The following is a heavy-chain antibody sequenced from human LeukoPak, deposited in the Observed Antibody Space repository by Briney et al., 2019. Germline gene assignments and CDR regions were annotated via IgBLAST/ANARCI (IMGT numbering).Heavy chain of an antibody. CDR1: GFIFINYA. J-gene: IGHJ4*02. CDR3: AKSGARWSHFDY. Sequence: GGSLTLSCTASGFIFINYAMNWVRQAPGKGLEGVADIDNDGGKTYYTDSVKGRFTISRDNSKNTLYLQMNSLRAEDTALYYCAKSGARWSHFDYWGQGTLVTVSS. CDR2: IDNDGGKT. V-gene: IGHV3-23*01. D-gene: IGHD3-3*01.